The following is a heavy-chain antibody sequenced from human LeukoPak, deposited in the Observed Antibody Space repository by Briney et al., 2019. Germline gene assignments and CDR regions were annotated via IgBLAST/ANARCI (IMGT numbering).Heavy chain of an antibody. CDR3: ARVMRGSQFDY. Sequence: SETLSLPCAVSGYSITSDYYWGWIRQSPGKGLEWIGSISDGGNTYYNSSLESRVTISRDTSKNQFSLKLTSVTASDTAVYYCARVMRGSQFDYWGQGTLVTVSS. CDR1: GYSITSDYY. V-gene: IGHV4-38-2*01. D-gene: IGHD3-16*01. CDR2: ISDGGNT. J-gene: IGHJ4*02.